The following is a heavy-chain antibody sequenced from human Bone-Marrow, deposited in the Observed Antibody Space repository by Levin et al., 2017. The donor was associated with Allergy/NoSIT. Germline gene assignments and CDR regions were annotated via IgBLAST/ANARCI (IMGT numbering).Heavy chain of an antibody. V-gene: IGHV3-23*01. Sequence: GESLKISCAGSGFTFSSYAMNWVRQAPGKGLEWVSTIYPSGGSTYYADSVKGRFTISRDNSKNTLSLQMNSLRAHDTAVYYCARQYSSTWYIFDYWGQGTLVTVSS. CDR3: ARQYSSTWYIFDY. D-gene: IGHD6-13*01. CDR1: GFTFSSYA. CDR2: IYPSGGST. J-gene: IGHJ4*02.